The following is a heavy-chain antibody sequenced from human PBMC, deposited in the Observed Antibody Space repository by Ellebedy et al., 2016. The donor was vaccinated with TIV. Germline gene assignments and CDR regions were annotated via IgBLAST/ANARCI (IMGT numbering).Heavy chain of an antibody. D-gene: IGHD2-2*02. CDR2: ISYDGSND. CDR3: ARDFRFCTSTSTTCYTYPLYNWFDP. Sequence: GGSLRLSXAASGFTFSGYGMHWVRQAPGKGLEWVAAISYDGSNDYYADSVKGRFTVSRDNSKNTLYLQMNSLRAEDTAVYSCARDFRFCTSTSTTCYTYPLYNWFDPWGQGTLVIVSS. V-gene: IGHV3-30*03. CDR1: GFTFSGYG. J-gene: IGHJ5*02.